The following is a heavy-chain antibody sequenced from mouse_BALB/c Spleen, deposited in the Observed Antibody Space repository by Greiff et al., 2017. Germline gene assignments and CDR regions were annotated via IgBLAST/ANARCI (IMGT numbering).Heavy chain of an antibody. CDR1: GYTFTSYY. J-gene: IGHJ2*01. D-gene: IGHD1-1*01. V-gene: IGHV1S81*02. Sequence: QLQQSGAELVKPGASVKLSCKASGYTFTSYYMYWVKQRPGQGLEWIGEINPSNGGTNFNEKFKSKATLTVDKSSSTAYMQLSSLTSEDSAVYYCTRGPYYYGSSYNYFDYWGQGTTLTVSS. CDR2: INPSNGGT. CDR3: TRGPYYYGSSYNYFDY.